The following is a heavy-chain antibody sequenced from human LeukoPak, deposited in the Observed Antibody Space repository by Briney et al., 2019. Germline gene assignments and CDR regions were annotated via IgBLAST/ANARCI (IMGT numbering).Heavy chain of an antibody. Sequence: KPGGSLRLSCAASGFTFSDYYMSWIRQPPGKGLEWIGEINHSGSTNYNPSLKSRVTISVDTSKNQFSLKLSSVTAADTAVYYCARGPRVLRYFRPQYFDYWGQGTLVTVSS. J-gene: IGHJ4*02. CDR1: GFTFSDYY. V-gene: IGHV4-34*01. CDR3: ARGPRVLRYFRPQYFDY. CDR2: INHSGST. D-gene: IGHD3-9*01.